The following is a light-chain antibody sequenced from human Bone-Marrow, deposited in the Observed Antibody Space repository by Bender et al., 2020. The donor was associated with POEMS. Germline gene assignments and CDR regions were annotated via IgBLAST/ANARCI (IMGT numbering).Light chain of an antibody. CDR3: CSHAGEV. CDR1: NSDISDDHY. CDR2: DVT. J-gene: IGLJ2*01. V-gene: IGLV2-14*03. Sequence: QSVLTQPPSASGTPGQRVTISCTGTNSDISDDHYVSWYQHRPGMAPKLMIYDVTYRPSGVSARFSGSMSGNTASLTISGLQTEDEADYYCCSHAGEVFGGGTKVTVL.